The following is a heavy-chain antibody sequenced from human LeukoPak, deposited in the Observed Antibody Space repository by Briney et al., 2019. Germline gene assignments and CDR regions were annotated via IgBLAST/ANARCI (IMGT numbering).Heavy chain of an antibody. Sequence: GALRLSCAASGFTVSNNYMSWVRQAPGKGLEWVSVTYSGGRTYYADSVKGRFTISRDISKNTLSLQMNNLRPEDTAVFYCARGQGYESYYYMDVWGKGTTVSVSS. V-gene: IGHV3-53*01. CDR1: GFTVSNNY. D-gene: IGHD2-2*01. CDR3: ARGQGYESYYYMDV. CDR2: TYSGGRT. J-gene: IGHJ6*03.